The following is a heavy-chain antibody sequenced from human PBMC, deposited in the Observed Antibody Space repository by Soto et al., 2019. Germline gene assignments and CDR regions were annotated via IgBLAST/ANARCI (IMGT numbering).Heavy chain of an antibody. V-gene: IGHV1-8*02. CDR3: VRQPGGVATPGDDY. CDR1: GYNFDAFD. D-gene: IGHD3-10*01. J-gene: IGHJ4*02. CDR2: MNPRTGDT. Sequence: QVQLVQSGAEVKKPGASVKVSCEASGYNFDAFDIHWVRQAAGQGLEWMGWMNPRTGDTAFAQEFQDRVTMTRDTSRNTAYREVSGLRSEDTAVYFCVRQPGGVATPGDDYWGQGTLVTVSS.